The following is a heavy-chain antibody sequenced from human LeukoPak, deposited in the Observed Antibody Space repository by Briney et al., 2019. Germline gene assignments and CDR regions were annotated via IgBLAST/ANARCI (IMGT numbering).Heavy chain of an antibody. J-gene: IGHJ6*02. V-gene: IGHV4-34*01. Sequence: PSETLSLTCAVYGGSFCGYYWGWIRQPPGKGLEWIGEINHSGSTNYNPSLKSRVTISVDTSKNQFSLKLSSVTAADTAVYYCARGGGGSWYGNYYYGMDVWGQGTTVTVSS. D-gene: IGHD6-13*01. CDR1: GGSFCGYY. CDR2: INHSGST. CDR3: ARGGGGSWYGNYYYGMDV.